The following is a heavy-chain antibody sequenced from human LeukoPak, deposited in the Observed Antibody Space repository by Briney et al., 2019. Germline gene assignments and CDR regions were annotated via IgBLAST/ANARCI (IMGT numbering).Heavy chain of an antibody. D-gene: IGHD3-3*01. V-gene: IGHV3-23*01. CDR1: GGSISSYY. Sequence: ETLSLTCTVSGGSISSYYWSWVRQAPGKGLEWVSAISGSGGSTYYADSVKGRFTISRDNSKNTLYLQMNSLRAEDTAVYYCAKGRWGDFWSGYYFPFDYWGQGTLVTVSS. J-gene: IGHJ4*02. CDR2: ISGSGGST. CDR3: AKGRWGDFWSGYYFPFDY.